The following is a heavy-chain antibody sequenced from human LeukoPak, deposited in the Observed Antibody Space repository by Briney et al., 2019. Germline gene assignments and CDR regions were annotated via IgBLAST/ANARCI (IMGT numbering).Heavy chain of an antibody. D-gene: IGHD6-19*01. V-gene: IGHV1-69*05. J-gene: IGHJ4*02. Sequence: SVKVSCKASGGTFSSYAISWVRQAPGQGLEWMGGIIPIFGTANYAQKFQGRVTITTDESTSTAYMELSSLRSEDTAVYYCASIGYSSGWPFAGSDYWGQGTLVTVSS. CDR2: IIPIFGTA. CDR1: GGTFSSYA. CDR3: ASIGYSSGWPFAGSDY.